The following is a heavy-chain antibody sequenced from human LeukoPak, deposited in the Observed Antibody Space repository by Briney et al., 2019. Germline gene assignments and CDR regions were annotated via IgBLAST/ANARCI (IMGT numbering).Heavy chain of an antibody. V-gene: IGHV3-33*01. CDR1: GFTFSSYG. CDR3: ARDGSSGYRYYFDY. D-gene: IGHD3-22*01. J-gene: IGHJ4*02. CDR2: IWYDGSNK. Sequence: GGSLRLSCAASGFTFSSYGMHWVREAPGKGREGGAVIWYDGSNKYYADSVKGRFTISRDNSKNTLYLQMNSLRAEDTAVYYCARDGSSGYRYYFDYWGQGTLVTVSS.